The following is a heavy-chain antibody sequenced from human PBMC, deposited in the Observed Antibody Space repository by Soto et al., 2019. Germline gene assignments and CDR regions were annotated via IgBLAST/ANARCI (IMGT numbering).Heavy chain of an antibody. D-gene: IGHD2-21*02. CDR2: INAGNGNT. CDR3: ARTYCCCDFYFDFDY. Sequence: QVRLVQSGAEVKKPGASVKVSCKASGYTFTSYAMHWVRQAPGQRLEWMGWINAGNGNTKYSQKFQGRVTITRDTSASTAYMELSSLRSEDTAVYYCARTYCCCDFYFDFDYWGQGTLVTGSS. V-gene: IGHV1-3*01. J-gene: IGHJ4*02. CDR1: GYTFTSYA.